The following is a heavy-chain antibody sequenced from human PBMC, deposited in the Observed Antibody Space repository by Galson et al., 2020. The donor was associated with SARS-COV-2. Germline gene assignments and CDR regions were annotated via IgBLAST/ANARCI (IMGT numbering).Heavy chain of an antibody. CDR1: GYTFTDNY. CDR2: IDPNHAGA. D-gene: IGHD3-10*01. J-gene: IGHJ4*02. Sequence: ASVKVSCKASGYTFTDNYIHWVRQAPGEGLEWMAWIDPNHAGANHALKFLGRVTMTADTSISTAYMELSSLTSDDTAVYYCARDRNYYGSGSYLFDNWGQGTLVTVSS. V-gene: IGHV1-2*02. CDR3: ARDRNYYGSGSYLFDN.